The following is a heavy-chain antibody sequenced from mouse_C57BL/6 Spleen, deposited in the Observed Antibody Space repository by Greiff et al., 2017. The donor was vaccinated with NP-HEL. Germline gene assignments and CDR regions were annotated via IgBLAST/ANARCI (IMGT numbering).Heavy chain of an antibody. V-gene: IGHV1-55*01. Sequence: QVQLQQPGAELVKPGASVKMSCKASGYTFTSYWITWVKQRPGQGLEWIGDIYPGSGSTNYNEKFKSKATLTVDTSSSTAYMQLRSLTSEDSAVYYCARGDYYGSRLYYYAMDYWGQGTSVTVSS. CDR1: GYTFTSYW. J-gene: IGHJ4*01. D-gene: IGHD1-1*01. CDR3: ARGDYYGSRLYYYAMDY. CDR2: IYPGSGST.